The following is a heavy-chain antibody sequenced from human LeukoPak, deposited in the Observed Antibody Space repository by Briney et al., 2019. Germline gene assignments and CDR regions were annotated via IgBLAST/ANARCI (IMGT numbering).Heavy chain of an antibody. CDR3: AREIAVAGTCFDY. CDR1: GFTFTSYY. J-gene: IGHJ4*02. D-gene: IGHD6-19*01. Sequence: ASVTVSFKASGFTFTSYYIHWVRQAPGQGLEWMGKINPSGGSTSYAQKFQGRVTMARDTSTSTVYMELSSLRSEDTAVYYCAREIAVAGTCFDYWGQGTLVTVSS. V-gene: IGHV1-46*01. CDR2: INPSGGST.